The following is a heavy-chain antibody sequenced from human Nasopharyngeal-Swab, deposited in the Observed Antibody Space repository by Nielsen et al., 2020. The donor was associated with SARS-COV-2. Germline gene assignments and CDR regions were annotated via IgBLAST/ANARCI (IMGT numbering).Heavy chain of an antibody. CDR2: VDPSDSYT. D-gene: IGHD3-10*01. J-gene: IGHJ3*02. CDR3: ARQYQNYFGSGDYHGAFDI. Sequence: ESLKISCEGSGYSFSNYWISWVRQVPGKGLEWMGKVDPSDSYTDYSPSLRGHVTISVDRSISTAYLQWSSLKASDTAMHYCARQYQNYFGSGDYHGAFDIWGQGTMVTVSS. CDR1: GYSFSNYW. V-gene: IGHV5-10-1*01.